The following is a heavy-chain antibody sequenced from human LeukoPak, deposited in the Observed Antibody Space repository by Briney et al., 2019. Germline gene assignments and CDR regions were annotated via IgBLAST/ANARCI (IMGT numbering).Heavy chain of an antibody. CDR1: GYTFTSND. Sequence: ASVKVSCKASGYTFTSNDINWVRQAAGQGVEWMGWMNPHSGNAGYAQKFQGRVTMTRDTSISTVYMELSSLTSDDTAVYYCARIPQRVPHNWFDPWGQGTLVTVSS. V-gene: IGHV1-8*01. J-gene: IGHJ5*02. CDR3: ARIPQRVPHNWFDP. D-gene: IGHD1-1*01. CDR2: MNPHSGNA.